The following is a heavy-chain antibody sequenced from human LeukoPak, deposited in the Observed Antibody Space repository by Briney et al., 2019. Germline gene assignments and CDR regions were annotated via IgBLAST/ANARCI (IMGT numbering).Heavy chain of an antibody. V-gene: IGHV4-39*07. CDR3: ARGLYSSGWGYYFDY. Sequence: SETLSLTCTVSGGSISSSSYYWGGVRQPPGRGLEWVGGIYYSGSTYYNPSLKSRVTISVDTSKYQFSLKLSSVTAADTAVYYCARGLYSSGWGYYFDYWGQGTLVTVSS. D-gene: IGHD6-19*01. J-gene: IGHJ4*02. CDR1: GGSISSSSYY. CDR2: IYYSGST.